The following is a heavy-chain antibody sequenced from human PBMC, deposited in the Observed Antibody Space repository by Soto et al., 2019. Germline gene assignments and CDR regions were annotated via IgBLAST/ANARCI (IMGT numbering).Heavy chain of an antibody. J-gene: IGHJ5*02. Sequence: SETLSLTCAVSGGSISSGGYSWSWIRQPPGKGLEWIGYIYHSGSTYYNPSLKSRVTISVDRSKNQFSLKLSSVTAADTAVYYCARVGSGSAWFDPWGQGTLVTVS. D-gene: IGHD3-10*01. CDR1: GGSISSGGYS. CDR3: ARVGSGSAWFDP. CDR2: IYHSGST. V-gene: IGHV4-30-2*01.